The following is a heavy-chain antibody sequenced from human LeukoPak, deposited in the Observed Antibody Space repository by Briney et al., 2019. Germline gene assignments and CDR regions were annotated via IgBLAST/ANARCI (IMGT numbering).Heavy chain of an antibody. CDR3: ARAVTWIDP. CDR2: IQNDGNDK. J-gene: IGHJ5*02. V-gene: IGHV3-30*02. CDR1: GFTFSTYG. Sequence: PGGSLRLSCAASGFTFSTYGMRWVRQAPGKGLEWVAFIQNDGNDKYYADSVKGRFTISKDNSKNTLDLQMNGLRAEDTAVYYCARAVTWIDPWGQGTLVTVSS.